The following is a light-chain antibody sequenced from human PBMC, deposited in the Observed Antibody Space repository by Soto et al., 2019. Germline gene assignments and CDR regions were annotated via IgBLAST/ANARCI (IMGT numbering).Light chain of an antibody. J-gene: IGKJ2*01. CDR3: QQSDSTPYT. V-gene: IGKV1-39*01. CDR2: DAS. CDR1: QTISTY. Sequence: DIQMTQSPSSLSASVGDRVTITFRSSQTISTYLNWYQQKPGKAPRLLIYDASSLLSGVPSRFSGSGSRTDFTLTIASLQPEDFSTYYCQQSDSTPYTFGQGTKLDIK.